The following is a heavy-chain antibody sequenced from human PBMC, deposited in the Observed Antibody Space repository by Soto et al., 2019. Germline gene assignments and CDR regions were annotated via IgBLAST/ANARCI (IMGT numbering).Heavy chain of an antibody. CDR2: IYYSGST. D-gene: IGHD6-13*01. Sequence: SETLSLTCTVSGGSISSGGYYWSWIHQHPGKGLEWIGYIYYSGSTYYNPSLKSRVTISVDTSKNQFSLKLSSVTAADTAVYYCARGPRGIAAAGKRFDYWGQGTLVTVSS. CDR1: GGSISSGGYY. CDR3: ARGPRGIAAAGKRFDY. J-gene: IGHJ4*02. V-gene: IGHV4-31*03.